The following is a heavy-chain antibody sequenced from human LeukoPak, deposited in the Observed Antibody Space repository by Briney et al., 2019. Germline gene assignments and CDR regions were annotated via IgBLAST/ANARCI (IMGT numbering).Heavy chain of an antibody. CDR2: INPSSGST. J-gene: IGHJ4*02. CDR3: ARVDTAMVNDY. Sequence: GASVKVSSKASGYTFTSYYMHWVRQAPGQGVEWMGIINPSSGSTSYEQKFEGIVTMTRDTSTSAVYMELSSRSSEDTAVYYCARVDTAMVNDYWGQGTLVTVSS. V-gene: IGHV1-46*01. D-gene: IGHD5-18*01. CDR1: GYTFTSYY.